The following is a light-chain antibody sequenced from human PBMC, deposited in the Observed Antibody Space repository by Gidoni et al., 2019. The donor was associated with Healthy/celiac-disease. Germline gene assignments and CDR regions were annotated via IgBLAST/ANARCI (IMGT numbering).Light chain of an antibody. V-gene: IGKV1-9*01. Sequence: DIQLTQSPSFLSASVGDRVTITCRASQGISSYLAWYQQKPGKAPKLLIYAASTLPSGVPSRFSGSGSGTEFTLTIRSLQPEDFATYYCQQLNSYLSLTFGGGTKAEIK. CDR2: AAS. CDR3: QQLNSYLSLT. J-gene: IGKJ4*01. CDR1: QGISSY.